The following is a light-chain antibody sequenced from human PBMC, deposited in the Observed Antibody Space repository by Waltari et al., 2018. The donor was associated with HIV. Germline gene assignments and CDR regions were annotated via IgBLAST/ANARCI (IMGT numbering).Light chain of an antibody. CDR2: GKN. J-gene: IGLJ1*01. CDR1: SLRSYY. CDR3: NSRDSSGNPLYV. V-gene: IGLV3-19*01. Sequence: SSELTQDPAVSVALGQTVRITYQGDSLRSYYARWSQQKPGQAPVLVIYGKNNRPSGIPDRFSGSSSGNTASLTITGAQAEDEADYYCNSRDSSGNPLYVFGTGTKVTVL.